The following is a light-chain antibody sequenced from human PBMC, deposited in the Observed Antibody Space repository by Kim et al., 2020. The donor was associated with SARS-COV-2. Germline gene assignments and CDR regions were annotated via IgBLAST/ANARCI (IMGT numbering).Light chain of an antibody. V-gene: IGLV2-11*01. CDR1: SSDVGGYNY. J-gene: IGLJ2*01. Sequence: QSALTQPRSVSGSPGQSVTISCTGTSSDVGGYNYVSWYQQHPGKAPKLMIYDVTERPSGAPDRFSGSKSGNTASLTISGLQAEDEADYYCCSYAGSYSHVLFGGGTQLTVL. CDR2: DVT. CDR3: CSYAGSYSHVL.